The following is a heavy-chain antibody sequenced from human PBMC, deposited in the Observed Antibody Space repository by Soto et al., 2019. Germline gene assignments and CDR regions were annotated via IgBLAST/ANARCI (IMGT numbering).Heavy chain of an antibody. Sequence: ASVKVSCKASGYTFTGYYMHWVRQAPGQGLEWKGWINPNSGGTNYAQKFQGWVTMTRDTSISTAYMELSRLRSDDTAVYYCAREWTTDYYGSGSYYPSDYYYYGMDVWGQGTTGTVSS. V-gene: IGHV1-2*04. J-gene: IGHJ6*02. D-gene: IGHD3-10*01. CDR1: GYTFTGYY. CDR2: INPNSGGT. CDR3: AREWTTDYYGSGSYYPSDYYYYGMDV.